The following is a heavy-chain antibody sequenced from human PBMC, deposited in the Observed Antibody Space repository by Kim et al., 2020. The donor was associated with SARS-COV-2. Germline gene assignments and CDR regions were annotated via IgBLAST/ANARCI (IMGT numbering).Heavy chain of an antibody. V-gene: IGHV4-34*01. CDR3: ARGFVAAAGNPLSIDP. Sequence: SETLSLTCAVYGGSFSGYYWSCIRQPPGKGLEWIGEINHSGSTNYNPSLKSRVTISVDTSKNQFSLKLSSVTAADTAVYYCARGFVAAAGNPLSIDPWGQGTLVTVSS. CDR2: INHSGST. D-gene: IGHD6-13*01. J-gene: IGHJ5*02. CDR1: GGSFSGYY.